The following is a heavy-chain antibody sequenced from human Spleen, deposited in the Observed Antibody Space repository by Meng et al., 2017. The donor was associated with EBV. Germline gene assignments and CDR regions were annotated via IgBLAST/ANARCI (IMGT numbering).Heavy chain of an antibody. CDR1: GDSFSAYY. D-gene: IGHD3-16*01. V-gene: IGHV4-34*12. J-gene: IGHJ4*02. CDR3: ATGWGKANY. CDR2: VIHSGTT. Sequence: QVQLQQGGAGMLKPSETLSLSCTVYGDSFSAYYWRWIRQPPGRGLEWIGDVIHSGTTSYSPSLKSRVTISVDTSKRQFSLKLRSMTAADTAVYYCATGWGKANYWGQGTLVTGLL.